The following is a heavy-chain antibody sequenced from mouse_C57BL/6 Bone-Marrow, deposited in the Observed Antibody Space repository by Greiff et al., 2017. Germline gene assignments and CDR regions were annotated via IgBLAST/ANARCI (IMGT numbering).Heavy chain of an antibody. J-gene: IGHJ4*01. CDR2: ISSGGDYI. D-gene: IGHD2-5*01. CDR1: GFTFSSYA. V-gene: IGHV5-9-1*02. Sequence: DVHLVESGEGLVKPGGSLKLSCAASGFTFSSYAMSWVRQTPEKRLEWVAYISSGGDYIYYADTVKGRFTISRDNARNTLYLQMSSLKSEDTAMYYCTSYSNYDAMDYWGQGTSVTVSS. CDR3: TSYSNYDAMDY.